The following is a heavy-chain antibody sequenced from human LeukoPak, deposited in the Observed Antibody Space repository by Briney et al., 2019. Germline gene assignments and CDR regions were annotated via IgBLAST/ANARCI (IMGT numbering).Heavy chain of an antibody. D-gene: IGHD6-13*01. CDR2: IYYSGST. V-gene: IGHV4-59*01. Sequence: SETLSLTCTVSGGSISSYYWSWIRQPPGKGLEWIGYIYYSGSTNYNPSLKSRVTISVDTSKNQFSLKLSSVTAADTAVYYCARGPAYSSSWYLGYFDYWGQGTLVTVSS. CDR3: ARGPAYSSSWYLGYFDY. J-gene: IGHJ4*02. CDR1: GGSISSYY.